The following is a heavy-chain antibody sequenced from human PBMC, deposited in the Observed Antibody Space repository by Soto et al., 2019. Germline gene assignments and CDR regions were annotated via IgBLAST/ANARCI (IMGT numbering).Heavy chain of an antibody. Sequence: EVQLVESGGGLVQPGGSLRLSCAASGFTVSTNYMTWVRQAPGKGLEWVSAMFYGGSTYYAASVKGRFTISRDDSKNTLYLPMNSLRAEDTAVYDCATTGMGLTLYYYYHGMDVWGQGTTVTVSS. CDR3: ATTGMGLTLYYYYHGMDV. CDR2: MFYGGST. J-gene: IGHJ6*02. V-gene: IGHV3-66*01. D-gene: IGHD1-26*01. CDR1: GFTVSTNY.